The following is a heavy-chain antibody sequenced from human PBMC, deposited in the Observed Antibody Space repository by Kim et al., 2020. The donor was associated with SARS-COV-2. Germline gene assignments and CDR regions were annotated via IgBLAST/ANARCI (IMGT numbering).Heavy chain of an antibody. J-gene: IGHJ4*02. V-gene: IGHV3-7*03. CDR2: NQDGRVK. CDR3: TTGTTY. Sequence: NQDGRVKRYVDSVKGRFTISRDNAKNSLYLQMNTLGAEDTALYYCTTGTTYWGQGILVTVSS.